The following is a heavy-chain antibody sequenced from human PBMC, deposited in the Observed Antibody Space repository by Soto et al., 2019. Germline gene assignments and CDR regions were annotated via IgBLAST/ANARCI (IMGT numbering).Heavy chain of an antibody. J-gene: IGHJ6*02. V-gene: IGHV4-4*02. CDR3: ARGFSFSDNSDNDRIYFYYGLNV. CDR1: GGSITTGHW. CDR2: IYQSGIT. D-gene: IGHD2-15*01. Sequence: SETLSLTCDVSGGSITTGHWWTWVRQSPGKGLEWIGEIYQSGITNYNPSLNSRLSISMNQSKNQFSLKLTSVTAADTALYFCARGFSFSDNSDNDRIYFYYGLNVWGQGTTVTVSS.